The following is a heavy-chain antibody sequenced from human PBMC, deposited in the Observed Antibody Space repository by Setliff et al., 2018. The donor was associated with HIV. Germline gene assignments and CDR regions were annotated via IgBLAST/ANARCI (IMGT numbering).Heavy chain of an antibody. CDR3: ASHPSVYGPPFDY. CDR2: IWYDGSNK. V-gene: IGHV3-33*01. J-gene: IGHJ4*02. CDR1: GFTFSSYG. D-gene: IGHD2-8*01. Sequence: GGSLRLSCAASGFTFSSYGMHWVRQAPGKGLEWVAVIWYDGSNKYYADSVKGRFTISRDNSKNTLYLQMNSLRAEDTAVYYCASHPSVYGPPFDYWGQGTLVTVSS.